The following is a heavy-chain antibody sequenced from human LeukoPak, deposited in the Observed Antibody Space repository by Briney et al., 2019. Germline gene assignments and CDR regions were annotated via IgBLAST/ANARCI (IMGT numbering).Heavy chain of an antibody. CDR1: GYTFTSYG. D-gene: IGHD3-3*01. J-gene: IGHJ5*02. Sequence: GASVKVSCKASGYTFTSYGISWVRQAPGQGLDGMGWINAYKADTNYAQKLQGRVTITTDTSTSTAYMELRSLRSDDTAVYYCARVQAPTYYDFWSGYYQNNWFDPWGQGTLVTVSS. CDR3: ARVQAPTYYDFWSGYYQNNWFDP. V-gene: IGHV1-18*01. CDR2: INAYKADT.